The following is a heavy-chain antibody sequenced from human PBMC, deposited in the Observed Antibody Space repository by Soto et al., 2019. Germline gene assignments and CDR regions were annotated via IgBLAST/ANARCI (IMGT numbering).Heavy chain of an antibody. D-gene: IGHD6-19*01. V-gene: IGHV1-18*01. CDR1: GYTFTSYD. Sequence: ASVKVSCKASGYTFTSYDISWVRQAPGQGLEWMGWISAYNGNTNYAQKLQGRVTMTTDTSTSTAYMELRSLRSDDTAVYYCARGVIVAVDGTLGWFDPWGQGTLVTVSS. J-gene: IGHJ5*02. CDR2: ISAYNGNT. CDR3: ARGVIVAVDGTLGWFDP.